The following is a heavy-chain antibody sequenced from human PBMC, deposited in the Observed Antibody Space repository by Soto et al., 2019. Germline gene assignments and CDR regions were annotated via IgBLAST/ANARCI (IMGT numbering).Heavy chain of an antibody. J-gene: IGHJ6*02. CDR3: ARGWYYYYGMDV. V-gene: IGHV4-39*01. CDR2: IYYSGST. D-gene: IGHD6-19*01. CDR1: GGSISSSSYY. Sequence: PSETLSLTCTVSGGSISSSSYYWGWIRQPPGKGLEWIGSIYYSGSTYYNPSLKSRVTISVDTSKNQFSLKLSSVTAADTAVYYCARGWYYYYGMDVWGQGTTVTSP.